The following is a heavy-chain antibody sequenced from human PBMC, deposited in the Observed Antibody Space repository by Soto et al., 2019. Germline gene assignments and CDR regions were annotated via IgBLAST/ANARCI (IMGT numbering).Heavy chain of an antibody. CDR2: IIPILGIA. V-gene: IGHV1-69*04. CDR3: ARDHYGSGSYSNY. D-gene: IGHD3-10*01. J-gene: IGHJ4*02. CDR1: GGTLSSYT. Sequence: SVKVSCKASGGTLSSYTISWVRQAPGQGLEWMGRIIPILGIANYAQKFQGRVTITADKSTSTAYMELSSLRSEDTAVYYCARDHYGSGSYSNYWGQGTLVTVSS.